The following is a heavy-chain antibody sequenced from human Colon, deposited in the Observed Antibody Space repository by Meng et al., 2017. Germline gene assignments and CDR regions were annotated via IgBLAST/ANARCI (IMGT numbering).Heavy chain of an antibody. CDR3: ASAAYYDSSGLQSIGY. Sequence: ASVKVSCKASGYTFTSYGISWVRQAPGQGLEWMGWISGYNGNTQYAQNLQDRVTMTTDTSTSTAYMELRSLRSDDTAVYYCASAAYYDSSGLQSIGYWGQGTLVTVSS. CDR1: GYTFTSYG. J-gene: IGHJ4*02. CDR2: ISGYNGNT. D-gene: IGHD3-22*01. V-gene: IGHV1-18*01.